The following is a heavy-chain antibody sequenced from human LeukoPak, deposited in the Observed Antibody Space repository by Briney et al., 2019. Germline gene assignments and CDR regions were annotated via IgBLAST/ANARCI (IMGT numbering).Heavy chain of an antibody. CDR3: GGGSSRNAFDI. Sequence: SETLSLTCTVSGGSINSSSYYWGWIRQPPGKGLEWIGNIYYSGSTYYNPSVKSRVTISVDTSKNQFSLKLSSVTAADTAVYYCGGGSSRNAFDIWGQGTMVTVSS. V-gene: IGHV4-39*01. J-gene: IGHJ3*02. CDR2: IYYSGST. D-gene: IGHD1-26*01. CDR1: GGSINSSSYY.